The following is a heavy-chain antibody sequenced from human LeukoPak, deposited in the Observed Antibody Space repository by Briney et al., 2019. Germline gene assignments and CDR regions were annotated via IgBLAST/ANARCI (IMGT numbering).Heavy chain of an antibody. Sequence: PGGSLRLSCAASGFTFSSYAMHWVRQAPGKGLEWVAVISYDGSNKYYADSVKGRFTISRDNSKNTLYLQMNSLRAEDTAVYYCARGVTYYDFWSIPTAYYYYMDVWGKGTTVTVSS. CDR3: ARGVTYYDFWSIPTAYYYYMDV. D-gene: IGHD3-3*01. V-gene: IGHV3-30-3*01. CDR2: ISYDGSNK. CDR1: GFTFSSYA. J-gene: IGHJ6*03.